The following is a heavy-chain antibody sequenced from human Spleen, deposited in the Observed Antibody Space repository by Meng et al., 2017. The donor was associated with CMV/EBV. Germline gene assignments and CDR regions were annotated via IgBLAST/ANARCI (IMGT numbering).Heavy chain of an antibody. CDR2: IYYSGST. V-gene: IGHV4-39*07. CDR1: SRSYY. CDR3: ARDRCSSTTCYLGNGDWFDP. D-gene: IGHD2-2*01. J-gene: IGHJ5*02. Sequence: SRSYYWCWIRQPPGKGLEWIGSIYYSGSTYYNPSLKSRVTISVDTSKNQFSLKLSSVTAADTAVYYCARDRCSSTTCYLGNGDWFDPWGQGTLVTVSS.